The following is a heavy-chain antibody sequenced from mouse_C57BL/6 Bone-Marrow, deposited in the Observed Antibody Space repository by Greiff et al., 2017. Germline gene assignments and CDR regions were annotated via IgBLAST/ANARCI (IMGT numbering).Heavy chain of an antibody. CDR3: SREATVVGEGFAY. V-gene: IGHV1-55*01. CDR2: IYPGSGST. Sequence: QVQLQQPGAELVKPGASVKMSCKASGYTFTSYWITWVKQRPGQGLEWIGDIYPGSGSTNYNEKFKSKATLTVDTSSSTAYMQLSSLTSEDSAVYYCSREATVVGEGFAYWGQGTLVTVAA. J-gene: IGHJ3*01. CDR1: GYTFTSYW. D-gene: IGHD1-1*01.